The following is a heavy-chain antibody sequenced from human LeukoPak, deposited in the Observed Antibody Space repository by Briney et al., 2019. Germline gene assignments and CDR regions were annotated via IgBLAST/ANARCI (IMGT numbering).Heavy chain of an antibody. CDR3: AREDIVVVPAAIRGYYGMDV. J-gene: IGHJ6*02. CDR1: GFTFSSYA. D-gene: IGHD2-2*01. CDR2: ISGSGGST. Sequence: GGSLRLSCAASGFTFSSYAMSWVRQAPGKGLEWVSAISGSGGSTYYADSVKGRFTISRDNSKNTLYLQMNSLRAEDTAAYYCAREDIVVVPAAIRGYYGMDVWGQGTTVTVSS. V-gene: IGHV3-23*01.